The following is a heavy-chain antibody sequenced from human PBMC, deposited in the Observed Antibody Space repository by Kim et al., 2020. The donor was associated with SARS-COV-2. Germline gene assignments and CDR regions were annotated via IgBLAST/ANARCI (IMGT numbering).Heavy chain of an antibody. Sequence: YARKCQGRVTITADESTSTVYMGLSSLRSEDTAVYYCARALGSGYYSFDYWGQGTLVTVSS. J-gene: IGHJ4*02. CDR3: ARALGSGYYSFDY. V-gene: IGHV1-69*01. D-gene: IGHD3-22*01.